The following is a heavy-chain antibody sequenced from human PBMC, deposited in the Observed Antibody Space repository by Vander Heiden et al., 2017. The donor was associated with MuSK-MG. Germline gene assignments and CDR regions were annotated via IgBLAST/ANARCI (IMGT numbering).Heavy chain of an antibody. Sequence: EVQLVESGGGLVKPGGSLRLSCAASGFTFSSYSMNWVRQAPGKGLEWVSSISSSSSYIYYADSVKGRFTISRDNAKNSLYLQMNSLRAEDTAVYYCARDGDWNYYGMDVWGQGTTVTVSS. V-gene: IGHV3-21*01. CDR3: ARDGDWNYYGMDV. CDR2: ISSSSSYI. D-gene: IGHD1-1*01. J-gene: IGHJ6*02. CDR1: GFTFSSYS.